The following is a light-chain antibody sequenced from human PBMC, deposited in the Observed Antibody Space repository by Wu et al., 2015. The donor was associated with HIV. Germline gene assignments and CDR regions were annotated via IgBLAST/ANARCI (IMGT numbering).Light chain of an antibody. J-gene: IGKJ2*01. CDR2: DAS. CDR1: QSVASF. CDR3: QQRMYWPLYT. Sequence: EIVLTQFPATLSLSPGERATLSCRASQSVASFLAWYQQKPGQAPRLLIYDASNRATGIPARFSGSGSGTDFTLTISSLEPEDFAVYYCQQRMYWPLYTFGQGTKLEIK. V-gene: IGKV3-11*01.